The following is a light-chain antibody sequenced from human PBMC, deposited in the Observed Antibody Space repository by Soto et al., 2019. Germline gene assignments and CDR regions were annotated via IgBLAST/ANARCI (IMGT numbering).Light chain of an antibody. V-gene: IGKV3-15*01. J-gene: IGKJ4*02. Sequence: EIVLTQSPATLSVSPGERATLSCRASHSFTTTLAWYQHKPGQAPRLLIYGVSSRATGIPAWFSGSGSGTEFTLTISSLQSDDAAVYYCQQYNNWPPLTFGGGTKLEIK. CDR2: GVS. CDR1: HSFTTT. CDR3: QQYNNWPPLT.